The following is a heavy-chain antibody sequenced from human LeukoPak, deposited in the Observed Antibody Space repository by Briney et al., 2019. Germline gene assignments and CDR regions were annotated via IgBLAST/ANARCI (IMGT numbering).Heavy chain of an antibody. V-gene: IGHV3-53*01. CDR3: ARDRAAADLDY. J-gene: IGHJ4*02. Sequence: GGSLRLSCAASGFTVSSNYMSWVRRAPGKGLEWVSVIYSGGSTYYADSVKGRFTISRDNSKNTLYLQMNSLRAEDTAVYYCARDRAAADLDYWGQGTLVTVSS. D-gene: IGHD6-13*01. CDR1: GFTVSSNY. CDR2: IYSGGST.